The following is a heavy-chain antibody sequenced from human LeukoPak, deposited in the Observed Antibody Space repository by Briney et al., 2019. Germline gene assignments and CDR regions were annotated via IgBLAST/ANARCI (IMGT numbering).Heavy chain of an antibody. CDR2: IYTSGST. J-gene: IGHJ6*03. Sequence: PSETLSLTCTVSGGSISSYYLSWIRQPAGKGLEWIGRIYTSGSTNYNPSLKSRVTMSVDTSKNQFSLKLSSVTAADTAVYYCAREGPVSSRFGVVTLYYYYMDVWGKGTTVTVSS. CDR3: AREGPVSSRFGVVTLYYYYMDV. CDR1: GGSISSYY. V-gene: IGHV4-4*07. D-gene: IGHD3-3*01.